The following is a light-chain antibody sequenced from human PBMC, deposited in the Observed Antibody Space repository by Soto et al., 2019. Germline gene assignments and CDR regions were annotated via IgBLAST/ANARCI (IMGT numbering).Light chain of an antibody. CDR3: QQTSSFPLT. Sequence: DIQVTQSPSSVSASVGDRVTITCRASQGLVNWLAWYQQKPGKAPKFLIYASSSFQSGVPSRFSGSGSGTDFTLTISSLQPEDFATYYCQQTSSFPLTFGGGTKVEIK. V-gene: IGKV1-12*01. J-gene: IGKJ4*01. CDR1: QGLVNW. CDR2: ASS.